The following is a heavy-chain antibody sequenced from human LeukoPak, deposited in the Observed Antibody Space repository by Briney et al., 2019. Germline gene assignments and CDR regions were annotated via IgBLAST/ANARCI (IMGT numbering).Heavy chain of an antibody. CDR2: INHSGST. CDR3: ARGLGLLRYFACLFKTCFDP. J-gene: IGHJ5*02. CDR1: GGSFSGYY. D-gene: IGHD3-9*01. V-gene: IGHV4-34*01. Sequence: SETLSLTCAVYGGSFSGYYWSWIRQPPGKGLEWIGEINHSGSTNYNPSLKSRVTISVDTSKNQFSLKLSSVTAADTAVYYCARGLGLLRYFACLFKTCFDPGGQGTRVPVSS.